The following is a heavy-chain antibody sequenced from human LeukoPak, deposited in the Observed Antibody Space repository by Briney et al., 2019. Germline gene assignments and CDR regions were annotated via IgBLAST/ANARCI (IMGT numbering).Heavy chain of an antibody. V-gene: IGHV1-46*01. Sequence: ASVKVSCKASGGTFSSYAISWVRQAPGQGLEWMGIINPSGGSTSYAQKFQGRVTMTRDTSTSTVYMELSSLRSEDTAVYYCARYRGAAAGNYYYYGMDVWGQGTTVTVSS. CDR1: GGTFSSYA. CDR3: ARYRGAAAGNYYYYGMDV. CDR2: INPSGGST. D-gene: IGHD6-13*01. J-gene: IGHJ6*02.